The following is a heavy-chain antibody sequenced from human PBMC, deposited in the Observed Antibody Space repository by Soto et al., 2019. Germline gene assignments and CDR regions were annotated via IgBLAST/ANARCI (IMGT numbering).Heavy chain of an antibody. CDR3: VKGSEVARQELDY. J-gene: IGHJ4*02. CDR2: ISSDGSDK. D-gene: IGHD2-15*01. CDR1: GFSFSNCG. V-gene: IGHV3-30*18. Sequence: QVQLVESGGGVVQPGRSLRLSCAASGFSFSNCGMHWVRQAPGKGLEWVAAISSDGSDKYYSESVKGRFTISRENSKNTLFLQMNSLRVEDTAVYYCVKGSEVARQELDYWGQGTLVTVSS.